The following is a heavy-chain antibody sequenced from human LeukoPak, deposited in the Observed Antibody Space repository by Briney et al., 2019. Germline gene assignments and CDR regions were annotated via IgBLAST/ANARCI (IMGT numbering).Heavy chain of an antibody. D-gene: IGHD3-10*01. CDR3: ARDPPYYYGSGSYFGSLA. V-gene: IGHV3-21*01. J-gene: IGHJ4*02. Sequence: GGSLRLSCAASGFTFSSYSMNWVRQAPGKGLEWVSSISSSSSYIYYADSVKGRFTISRDNAKNSLYLQMNSLRAEDTAVYYCARDPPYYYGSGSYFGSLARGQGTLVTVSS. CDR1: GFTFSSYS. CDR2: ISSSSSYI.